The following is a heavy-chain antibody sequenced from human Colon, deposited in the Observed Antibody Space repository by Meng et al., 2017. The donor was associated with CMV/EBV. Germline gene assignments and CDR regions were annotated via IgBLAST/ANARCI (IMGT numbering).Heavy chain of an antibody. CDR1: GGSIPRDDYP. CDR2: TFSSGST. D-gene: IGHD5/OR15-5a*01. CDR3: ARASTFHYWYFDL. Sequence: VSGGSIPRDDYPWSWIRQAPGKGLQWVGNTFSSGSTYYHPSLESRLSISLDTSRNQFFLNLTSVTAADTAVYYCARASTFHYWYFDLWGRGTLVTVSS. J-gene: IGHJ2*01. V-gene: IGHV4-30-4*01.